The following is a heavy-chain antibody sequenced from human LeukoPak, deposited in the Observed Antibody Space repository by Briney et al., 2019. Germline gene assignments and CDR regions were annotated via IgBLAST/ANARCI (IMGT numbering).Heavy chain of an antibody. V-gene: IGHV2-5*02. Sequence: SGPTLVNPTQTLTLTCTFSGFSLSSYGVGVGWIRQPPGKALEWLALIYWDDGKRYSPSLKSRLTITKATSKNQVVFTMTDMDPVDTATFYCARMNSSGPIDYWGQGTLVTVPS. CDR3: ARMNSSGPIDY. CDR1: GFSLSSYGVG. D-gene: IGHD3-22*01. CDR2: IYWDDGK. J-gene: IGHJ4*02.